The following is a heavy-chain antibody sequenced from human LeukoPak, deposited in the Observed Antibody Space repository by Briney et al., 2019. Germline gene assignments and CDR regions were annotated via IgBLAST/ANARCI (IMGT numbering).Heavy chain of an antibody. D-gene: IGHD6-13*01. J-gene: IGHJ6*02. CDR1: GYTFTSYD. V-gene: IGHV1-8*01. Sequence: GASVKVSCKASGYTFTSYDINWVRQATGQGLEWMGWMNPNSGNTGYAQKFQGRVTMTRNTSISTAYMELSSLRSEDTAVYYCALGSSSWRNYYYYGMDVWGQGTTVTVSS. CDR3: ALGSSSWRNYYYYGMDV. CDR2: MNPNSGNT.